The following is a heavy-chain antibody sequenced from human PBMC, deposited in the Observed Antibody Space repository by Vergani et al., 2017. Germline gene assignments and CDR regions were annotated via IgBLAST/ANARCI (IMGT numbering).Heavy chain of an antibody. CDR1: GFSFSSHA. J-gene: IGHJ6*03. V-gene: IGHV3-30*18. Sequence: QVQLAESGGGRVQPGRSLRLSCAASGFSFSSHAIHWVRQAPGKGLEWVAVISNDGSKKYYADSVKGRFTISRDNSTNTLFLQMNSLRTQDTAVYYCAKAGGVTAGGRQYNFDMDVWGKGTTVTVS. CDR3: AKAGGVTAGGRQYNFDMDV. CDR2: ISNDGSKK. D-gene: IGHD3-3*01.